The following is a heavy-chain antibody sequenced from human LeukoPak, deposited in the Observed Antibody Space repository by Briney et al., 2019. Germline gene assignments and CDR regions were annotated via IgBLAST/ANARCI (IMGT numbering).Heavy chain of an antibody. J-gene: IGHJ3*02. V-gene: IGHV3-74*01. D-gene: IGHD1-26*01. Sequence: GGSLRLSCAGSGFTLRSNCMHWVRQGRGKGLVWVSRIYSDGSRTNYADSVKGRYTISGDNAKNTLYLQMNSLRAEDTAVYYCARSGRGGAFDIWGQGTMVTVSS. CDR2: IYSDGSRT. CDR1: GFTLRSNC. CDR3: ARSGRGGAFDI.